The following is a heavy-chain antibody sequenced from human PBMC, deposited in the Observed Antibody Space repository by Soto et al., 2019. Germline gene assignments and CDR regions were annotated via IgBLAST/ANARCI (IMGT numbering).Heavy chain of an antibody. V-gene: IGHV3-7*01. Sequence: GGSLRLSCAASGFTFSSYWMSWVRQAPGKGLEWVANIKQDGSEKYYVDSVKGRFTISRDNAKNSLYLQMNSLRAEDTAVYYCARDNPEDRILLWFGELARQENWFDPWGQGTLVTVSS. CDR3: ARDNPEDRILLWFGELARQENWFDP. CDR2: IKQDGSEK. CDR1: GFTFSSYW. D-gene: IGHD3-10*01. J-gene: IGHJ5*02.